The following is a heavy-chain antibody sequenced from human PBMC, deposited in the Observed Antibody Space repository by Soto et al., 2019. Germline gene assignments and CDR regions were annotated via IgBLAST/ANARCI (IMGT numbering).Heavy chain of an antibody. Sequence: QVQLVQSGAEVKKPGSSVKVSCKASGGTFSSYAISWVRQAPGQGLEWMGGIIPIFGTANYARKFQGRVTITADESTSTAYMELSSLRSEDTAVYYCARGYVLRFLEWFYGMDVWGQGTTVTVSS. D-gene: IGHD3-3*01. CDR1: GGTFSSYA. CDR2: IIPIFGTA. CDR3: ARGYVLRFLEWFYGMDV. J-gene: IGHJ6*02. V-gene: IGHV1-69*01.